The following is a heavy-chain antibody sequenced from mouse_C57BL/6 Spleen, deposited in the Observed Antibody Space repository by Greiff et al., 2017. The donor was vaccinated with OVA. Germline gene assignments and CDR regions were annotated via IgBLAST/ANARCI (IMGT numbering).Heavy chain of an antibody. D-gene: IGHD4-1*01. Sequence: VQLQQPGAELVMPGASVKLSCKASGYTFTSYWMHWVKQRPGQGLEWIGEIDPSDSYTNYNQKFKGKSTLTVDKSSSTAYMQLSSLTSEDSAVYYCARGGTGEGVYAMDYWGQGTSVTVSS. J-gene: IGHJ4*01. CDR3: ARGGTGEGVYAMDY. CDR1: GYTFTSYW. CDR2: IDPSDSYT. V-gene: IGHV1-69*01.